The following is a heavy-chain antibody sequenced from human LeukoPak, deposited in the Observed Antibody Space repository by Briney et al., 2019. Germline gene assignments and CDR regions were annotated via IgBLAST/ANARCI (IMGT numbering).Heavy chain of an antibody. Sequence: GGSLRLSCAASGFTFDDYAMHWVRQAPGKGLEWVSSISSSSSYIYYADSVKGRFTISRDNAKNSLYLQMNSLRAEDTAVYYCARVNDTGNRYVWGSYRLDYWGQGTLVTVSS. CDR2: ISSSSSYI. D-gene: IGHD3-16*02. J-gene: IGHJ4*02. V-gene: IGHV3-21*01. CDR3: ARVNDTGNRYVWGSYRLDY. CDR1: GFTFDDYA.